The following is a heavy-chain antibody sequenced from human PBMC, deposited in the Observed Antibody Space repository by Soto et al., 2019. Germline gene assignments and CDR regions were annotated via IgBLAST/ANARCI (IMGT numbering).Heavy chain of an antibody. CDR2: INNDGSNT. CDR3: ARDVSLVFDP. V-gene: IGHV3-74*01. Sequence: EVQLVESGGGLVQPGGSLRLSCVASGFTLSSYWMHWVRQAPGKGLVWVSHINNDGSNTNYADSVKGRFTISRDNAKNTLYLQMNSLRAEDTVVDYCARDVSLVFDPWGQGTLVTVSS. CDR1: GFTLSSYW. J-gene: IGHJ5*02. D-gene: IGHD2-8*02.